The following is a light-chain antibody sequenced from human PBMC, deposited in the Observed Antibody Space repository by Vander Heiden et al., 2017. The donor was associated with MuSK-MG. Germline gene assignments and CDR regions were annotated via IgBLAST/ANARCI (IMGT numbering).Light chain of an antibody. CDR3: SSYTSTSTVV. J-gene: IGLJ2*01. V-gene: IGLV2-14*03. CDR1: SGDIGGYNY. Sequence: HSALTQPSSVSGPPGPAVAISSPGTSGDIGGYNYVSWYQQHPGKAPKLVIYGVYNRPSGVSYRFSGSKSGNTASLTISGLQTDDEADYYCSSYTSTSTVVFGGGTKLTVL. CDR2: GVY.